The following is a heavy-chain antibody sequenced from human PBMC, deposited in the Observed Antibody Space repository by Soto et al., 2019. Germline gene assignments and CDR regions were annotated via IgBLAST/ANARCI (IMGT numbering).Heavy chain of an antibody. CDR3: AYSTGWYRHDV. CDR2: IFHSGDT. D-gene: IGHD6-19*01. CDR1: GDSISNSRW. Sequence: QVQLQESGPGLVKPSGTLSLTCAVSGDSISNSRWWTWVRQPPGKGLEWIGDIFHSGDTNYNPSLKSRVIISVDKSQNRFSLKVSSVTAADTAVYYCAYSTGWYRHDVWGQGTLVTVSS. J-gene: IGHJ3*01. V-gene: IGHV4-4*02.